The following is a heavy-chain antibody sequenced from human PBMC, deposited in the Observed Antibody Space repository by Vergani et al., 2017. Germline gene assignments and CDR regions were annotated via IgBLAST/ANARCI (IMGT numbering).Heavy chain of an antibody. CDR1: GFTFSSYC. D-gene: IGHD2-15*01. CDR3: ARNLYCRGATCYARSIDY. CDR2: INSRSDYI. J-gene: IGHJ4*02. V-gene: IGHV3-21*01. Sequence: EVQLVESGGGLVKPGGSLRLSCEVSGFTFSSYCMNWVRQAPGKGLEWVSSINSRSDYIYYADSVKGRFTISRDNAKDSLYLQMNSLRVEDTAVYYCARNLYCRGATCYARSIDYWGQGTLVTVSS.